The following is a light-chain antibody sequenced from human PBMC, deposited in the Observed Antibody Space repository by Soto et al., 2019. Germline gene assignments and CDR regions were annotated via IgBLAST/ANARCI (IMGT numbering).Light chain of an antibody. CDR3: ATWDGSLPGEV. CDR1: SSNIGNNY. Sequence: QSALTQSPSVSVAPGQKVTISCSGSSSNIGNNYVSWYQQLPGTAPKLLIYDNNKRPSGIPDRFSGSKSGTSGTLDITGLQTGDEADYYCATWDGSLPGEVFGGGTKVTVL. V-gene: IGLV1-51*01. CDR2: DNN. J-gene: IGLJ2*01.